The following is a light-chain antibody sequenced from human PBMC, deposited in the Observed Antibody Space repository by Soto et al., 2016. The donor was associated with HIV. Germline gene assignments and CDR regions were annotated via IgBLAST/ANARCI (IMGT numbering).Light chain of an antibody. J-gene: IGKJ1*01. V-gene: IGKV1-39*01. Sequence: DIQMTQSPSSLSASVGDRVTITCRASQNIRNYLNWYQQKPGKAPKLLIYAASTLQSGVPSRFSGRGSGTDFTLTISDLQHEDLATYYCQQSSRTPRTFGQGTKVEI. CDR2: AAS. CDR3: QQSSRTPRT. CDR1: QNIRNY.